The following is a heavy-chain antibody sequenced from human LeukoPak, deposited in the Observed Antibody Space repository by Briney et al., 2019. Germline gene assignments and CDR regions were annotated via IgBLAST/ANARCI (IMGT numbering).Heavy chain of an antibody. J-gene: IGHJ4*02. CDR1: GYPFSGHY. Sequence: ASVKVSCKPSGYPFSGHYINWVRHAPGQGLEWMGWIKPTSGDTNYAQTFQGRLRMTRDTTISTVYMELTRLTSDDTAVYYCARGDEWELAIDLWAQGTLISVS. CDR2: IKPTSGDT. V-gene: IGHV1-2*02. CDR3: ARGDEWELAIDL. D-gene: IGHD1-26*01.